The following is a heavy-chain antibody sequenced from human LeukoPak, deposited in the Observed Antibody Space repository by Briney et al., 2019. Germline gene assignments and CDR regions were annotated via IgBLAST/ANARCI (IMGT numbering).Heavy chain of an antibody. CDR1: GFTFSNYW. CDR3: SRTLFGVANY. D-gene: IGHD3-3*01. J-gene: IGHJ4*02. V-gene: IGHV3-74*01. Sequence: GGFLRLSCVASGFTFSNYWMHWVRQAPGKGLVWVSRINSDGSITNYADSVKGRFTISRDSAKNTLYLQMTSLRAEDTAVYYCSRTLFGVANYWGQGTLVIVSS. CDR2: INSDGSIT.